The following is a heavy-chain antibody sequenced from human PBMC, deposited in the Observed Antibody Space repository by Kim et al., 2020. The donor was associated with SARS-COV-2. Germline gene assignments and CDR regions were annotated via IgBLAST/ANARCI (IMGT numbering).Heavy chain of an antibody. J-gene: IGHJ6*02. Sequence: GGSLRLSCAASRLTFSNAWMSWVRQAPGKGLEWVGRIRSKADGGTTEYAASVKGRFAISRDDSKNTLYLQMNSLKTEDTAVYYCTSNGMDVWGQGTTVTVSS. CDR2: IRSKADGGTT. CDR3: TSNGMDV. CDR1: RLTFSNAW. V-gene: IGHV3-15*01.